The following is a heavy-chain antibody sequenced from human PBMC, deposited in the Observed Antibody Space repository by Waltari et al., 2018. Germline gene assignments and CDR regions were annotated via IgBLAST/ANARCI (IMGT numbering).Heavy chain of an antibody. CDR3: ARGLSASSWFDP. Sequence: QVQLQQWGAGLLKPSETLSLTCAVYGGSFSGYYWSWIRQPPGTGLEWIGEINHSGTTNYNPALNSRVTISVDTSKNQFSRKLSSVTAADTAVYYCARGLSASSWFDPWGQGTLVTVSS. D-gene: IGHD6-13*01. J-gene: IGHJ5*02. CDR1: GGSFSGYY. V-gene: IGHV4-34*01. CDR2: INHSGTT.